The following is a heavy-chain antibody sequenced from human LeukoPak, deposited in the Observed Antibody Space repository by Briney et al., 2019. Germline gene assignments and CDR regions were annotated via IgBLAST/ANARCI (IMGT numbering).Heavy chain of an antibody. V-gene: IGHV4-34*01. CDR3: ARFSSTVTTFDY. Sequence: PSETLSLTCAVPGGSPSGYYWSWIRQPPGKGLEWIGEMNHSGSTRYNPSLKSRVTISVDTSTNQFSLKLSSVTAADTAIYYCARFSSTVTTFDYWGQGTLVTVSS. J-gene: IGHJ4*02. CDR1: GGSPSGYY. D-gene: IGHD4-17*01. CDR2: MNHSGST.